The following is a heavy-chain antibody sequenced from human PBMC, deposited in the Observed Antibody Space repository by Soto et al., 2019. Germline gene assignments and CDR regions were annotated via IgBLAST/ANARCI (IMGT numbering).Heavy chain of an antibody. Sequence: EVQLVESGGGLVQPGESLRLSCAASGFTFSYYWMHWVRQAPGKGLVWVSRIHSDGSSTTYADSVKDRFTISRDNAKNTLYLQMTSPRGEDMALYFCARGVRCAFHIWA. J-gene: IGHJ3*02. V-gene: IGHV3-74*03. D-gene: IGHD3-16*01. CDR3: ARGVRCAFHI. CDR2: IHSDGSST. CDR1: GFTFSYYW.